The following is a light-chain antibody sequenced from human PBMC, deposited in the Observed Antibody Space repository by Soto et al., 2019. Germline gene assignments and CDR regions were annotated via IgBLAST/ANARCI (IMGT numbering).Light chain of an antibody. CDR2: GAS. CDR1: QSVSSN. J-gene: IGKJ2*01. V-gene: IGKV3-15*01. Sequence: EIVMTQSPATLSVSPGERATLSCRASQSVSSNLAWYQQKPGQAPRLLLYGASTRATGIPARFSGSRSRTEFTLTISTLQSEDFAVYYCQQYNNWPLYTFGQGTKLEIK. CDR3: QQYNNWPLYT.